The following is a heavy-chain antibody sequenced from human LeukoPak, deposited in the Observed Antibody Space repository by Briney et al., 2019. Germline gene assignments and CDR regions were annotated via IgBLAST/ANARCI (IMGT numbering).Heavy chain of an antibody. CDR1: GFTFSSYG. J-gene: IGHJ4*02. D-gene: IGHD3-10*01. Sequence: GGSLRLSCAPSGFTFSSYGMHWVRQAPGKGLEWVALIRNDGSIRYYADSLKGRFTISRDNSKNTLYLQMSSLRVDDTAVYYCAKGRAGMVRGVCDYWGQGTLVTVSS. CDR2: IRNDGSIR. CDR3: AKGRAGMVRGVCDY. V-gene: IGHV3-30*02.